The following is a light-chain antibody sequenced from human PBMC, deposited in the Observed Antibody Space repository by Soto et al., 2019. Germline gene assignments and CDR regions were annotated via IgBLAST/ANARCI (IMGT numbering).Light chain of an antibody. V-gene: IGLV2-8*01. Sequence: QSALTQPPSASGSPGQSVTISCTGTSSDVGDYNYVSWYQQHPGKAPKLIIYEVIKRPSGVPDRFSASKSGNTASLTVSGLQAEDEADYYCTSYAASNNYVFGTGTQLTVL. CDR1: SSDVGDYNY. CDR3: TSYAASNNYV. J-gene: IGLJ1*01. CDR2: EVI.